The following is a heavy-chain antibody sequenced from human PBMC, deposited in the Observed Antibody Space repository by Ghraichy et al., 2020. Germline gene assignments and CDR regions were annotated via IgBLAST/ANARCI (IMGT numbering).Heavy chain of an antibody. CDR3: ARGLSGQQLVPDYYYGMDV. CDR2: INHSGST. Sequence: SETLSLTCAVYGGSFSGYYWSWIRQPPGKGLEWIGEINHSGSTNYNPSLKSRVTISVDTSKNQFSLKLSSVTAADTAVYYCARGLSGQQLVPDYYYGMDVWGQGTTVTVSS. CDR1: GGSFSGYY. J-gene: IGHJ6*02. V-gene: IGHV4-34*01. D-gene: IGHD6-13*01.